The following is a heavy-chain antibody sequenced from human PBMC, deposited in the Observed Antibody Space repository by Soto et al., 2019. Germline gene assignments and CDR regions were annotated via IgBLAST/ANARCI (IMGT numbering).Heavy chain of an antibody. CDR1: GDSIRGDY. Sequence: PSETLSLTCTASGDSIRGDYWTWIRQPPGKGLEWLGSISYSVNTNYNPSLTRRVTVSGDASKNQFSLKLSSVTAADTAVYYCARTFAVVRGKPPHEHLIDFWGQGILVTVSS. V-gene: IGHV4-59*01. J-gene: IGHJ4*02. D-gene: IGHD3-10*01. CDR3: ARTFAVVRGKPPHEHLIDF. CDR2: ISYSVNT.